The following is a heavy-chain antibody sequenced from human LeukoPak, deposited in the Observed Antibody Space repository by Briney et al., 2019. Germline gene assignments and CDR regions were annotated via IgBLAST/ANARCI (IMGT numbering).Heavy chain of an antibody. V-gene: IGHV3-30*04. CDR1: CLTFNRKA. CDR2: ISYDGSNK. J-gene: IGHJ4*02. D-gene: IGHD7-27*01. Sequence: PGRSLKPSVEAPCLTFNRKAWPWFRQAPGKGLEWVAVISYDGSNKYYADSVKGRFTISRDNSKNTLYLQMNSLRAEDTAVYYYAIACLTGGNQSPNDYWGQGTLVTVSS. CDR3: AIACLTGGNQSPNDY.